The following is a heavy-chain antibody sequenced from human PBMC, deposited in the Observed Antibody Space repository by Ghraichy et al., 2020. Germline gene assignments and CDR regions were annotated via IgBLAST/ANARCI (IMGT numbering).Heavy chain of an antibody. CDR2: IYYSGST. J-gene: IGHJ2*01. CDR3: AEDYGPSYWYFDL. D-gene: IGHD4/OR15-4a*01. CDR1: GGSISSSSYY. Sequence: SETLSLTCTVSGGSISSSSYYWGWIRQPPGKGLEWIGSIYYSGSTYYNPSLKSRVTISVDTSKNQFSLKLSSVTAADTAVYYCAEDYGPSYWYFDLWGRGTLVTVSS. V-gene: IGHV4-39*01.